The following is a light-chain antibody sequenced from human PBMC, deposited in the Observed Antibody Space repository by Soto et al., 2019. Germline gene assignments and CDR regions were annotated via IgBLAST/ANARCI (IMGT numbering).Light chain of an antibody. J-gene: IGLJ1*01. CDR1: SSNIGSNY. V-gene: IGLV1-47*01. Sequence: QSALTQPPSASGTPGQRVTISCSGSSSNIGSNYVYWYQQLPGTAPKLLIYRNNQRPSGVPDRFSGSKSGTSASLAISGLRSADEADYYCAAWDDSLSGRYVFGTGTKVTVL. CDR3: AAWDDSLSGRYV. CDR2: RNN.